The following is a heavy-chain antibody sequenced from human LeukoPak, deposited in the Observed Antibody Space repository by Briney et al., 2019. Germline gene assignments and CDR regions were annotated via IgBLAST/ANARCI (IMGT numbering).Heavy chain of an antibody. V-gene: IGHV3-30*04. CDR3: ARGSSSYGLLDY. CDR2: ISYDGSNK. Sequence: HPGGSLRLSCAASGFTFSSYAMHWVRQAPGKGLEWVAVISYDGSNKYYADSVKGRFTISRDNSKNTLYLQMNSLRAEDTAVYYCARGSSSYGLLDYWGQGTLVTVSS. D-gene: IGHD6-6*01. CDR1: GFTFSSYA. J-gene: IGHJ4*02.